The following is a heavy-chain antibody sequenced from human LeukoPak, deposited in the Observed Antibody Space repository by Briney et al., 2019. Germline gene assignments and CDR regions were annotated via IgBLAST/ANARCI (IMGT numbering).Heavy chain of an antibody. CDR2: IKGDGIST. CDR3: AKDLYWSIDY. V-gene: IGHV3-74*01. CDR1: GFDFSSNW. J-gene: IGHJ4*02. D-gene: IGHD3-3*01. Sequence: GGSLRLSCAASGFDFSSNWMHWVRHAPGQGLVWVSRIKGDGISTNYADSVKGRFTISRDIAKNTLYLQMNSLRAEDTGVYYCAKDLYWSIDYWGRGTLVTVSS.